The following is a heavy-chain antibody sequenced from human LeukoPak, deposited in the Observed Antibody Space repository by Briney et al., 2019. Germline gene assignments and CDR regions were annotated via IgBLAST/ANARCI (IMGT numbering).Heavy chain of an antibody. V-gene: IGHV1-2*02. CDR1: GYTFTGYY. Sequence: ASVKVSCKASGYTFTGYYIHWVRQAPGQGLEWMGWINPNSGGTNYAQKFQGRVTMTRDTSISTAYMDLSRLRSDDTAVYYCAREDPSSETFDYWGQGTLVTVSS. J-gene: IGHJ4*02. D-gene: IGHD6-19*01. CDR3: AREDPSSETFDY. CDR2: INPNSGGT.